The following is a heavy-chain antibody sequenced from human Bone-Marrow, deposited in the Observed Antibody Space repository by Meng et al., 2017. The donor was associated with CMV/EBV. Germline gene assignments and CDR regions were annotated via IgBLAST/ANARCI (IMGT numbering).Heavy chain of an antibody. J-gene: IGHJ4*02. CDR3: AKSHATYYYDSSAASHFDF. CDR1: GYTFTSYY. D-gene: IGHD3-22*01. Sequence: ASVKVSCKASGYTFTSYYMHWVRQAPGQGLEWMGIINPSGGSTSYAQKFQGRVTMTRDTSTSTVYMELSSLRSEDTAVYYCAKSHATYYYDSSAASHFDFWGQGTLVTVSS. CDR2: INPSGGST. V-gene: IGHV1-46*01.